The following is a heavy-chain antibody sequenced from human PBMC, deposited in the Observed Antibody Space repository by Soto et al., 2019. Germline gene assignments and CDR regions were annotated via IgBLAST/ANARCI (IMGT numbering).Heavy chain of an antibody. CDR2: ISSSSSTI. CDR1: GFTFSSYS. CDR3: ARDLRGYCSSTSCYVLNYYYYYMDV. V-gene: IGHV3-48*01. D-gene: IGHD2-2*01. Sequence: GGSPRLSCAASGFTFSSYSMNWVRQAPGKGLEWVSYISSSSSTIYYADSVKGRFTISRDNAKNSLYLQMNSLRAEDTAVYYCARDLRGYCSSTSCYVLNYYYYYMDVWGKGTTVTVSS. J-gene: IGHJ6*03.